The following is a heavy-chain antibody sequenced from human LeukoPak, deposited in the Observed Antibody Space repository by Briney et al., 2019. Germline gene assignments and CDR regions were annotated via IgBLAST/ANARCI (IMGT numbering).Heavy chain of an antibody. CDR3: ARALGGNITMIVVAFDY. CDR2: ISSSSSTI. J-gene: IGHJ4*02. CDR1: GFTFSSYS. D-gene: IGHD3-22*01. Sequence: PGGSLRLSCAASGFTFSSYSMNWVRQAPGKGLEWVSYISSSSSTIYYADSVKGRFTISRDNAKNSLYLQLNSLRAEDTAVYYCARALGGNITMIVVAFDYWGQGTLVTVSS. V-gene: IGHV3-48*04.